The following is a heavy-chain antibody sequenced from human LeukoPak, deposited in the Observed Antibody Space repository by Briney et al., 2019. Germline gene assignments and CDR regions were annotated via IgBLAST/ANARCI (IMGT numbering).Heavy chain of an antibody. Sequence: SETLSLTCTVSGGSISSGSYYWGWIRQPPGKGLEWIGRMHTSGSTNYNPSLKSRLTMSVDTSKNQFSLKMRSVTAADTAVYYCARDSGSGYYEAWGQGTLVTVSS. V-gene: IGHV4-61*02. CDR2: MHTSGST. CDR1: GGSISSGSYY. J-gene: IGHJ5*02. D-gene: IGHD3-10*01. CDR3: ARDSGSGYYEA.